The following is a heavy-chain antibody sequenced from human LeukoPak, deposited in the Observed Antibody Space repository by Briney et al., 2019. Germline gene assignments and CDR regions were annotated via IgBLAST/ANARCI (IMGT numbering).Heavy chain of an antibody. Sequence: SETLSLTCAVYGGSFSDYYWTWIRQPPGKGLEWIGEINHSGSTYYNPSLKSRVTISVDTSKSQFSLKVTSVTAADTAVYFCARISSRSSRWYAGGWGQGTLVTVSS. D-gene: IGHD6-13*01. CDR3: ARISSRSSRWYAGG. V-gene: IGHV4-34*01. CDR2: INHSGST. J-gene: IGHJ4*02. CDR1: GGSFSDYY.